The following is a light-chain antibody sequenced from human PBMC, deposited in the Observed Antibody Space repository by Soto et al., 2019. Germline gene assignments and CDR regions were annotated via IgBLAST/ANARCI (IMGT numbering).Light chain of an antibody. Sequence: QSVLTQPDSVSGSHGQSITISCTGTRSDVGGYNYLSWYQQHPGKAPKLMIYDASNRPSGVSNRFAGSKSVNTASLTISGLPAEDEDEYYCSSYTISSTLVVVGGGTKLTVL. CDR1: RSDVGGYNY. CDR3: SSYTISSTLVV. J-gene: IGLJ2*01. V-gene: IGLV2-14*01. CDR2: DAS.